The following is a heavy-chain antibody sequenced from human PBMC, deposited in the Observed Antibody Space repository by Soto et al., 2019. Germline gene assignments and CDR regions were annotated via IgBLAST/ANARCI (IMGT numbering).Heavy chain of an antibody. Sequence: EVQLVESGGGLVQPGGSLRLSCAASGFTFSSYWMHWVRQAPGKGLVWVSSISTDASSTSYADPVKGRVTISRDNAKNTLYLQMNSVRAEDTAVYYCARLPNKSPQNWGQGTLVIVS. J-gene: IGHJ1*01. V-gene: IGHV3-74*01. CDR1: GFTFSSYW. CDR2: ISTDASST. CDR3: ARLPNKSPQN.